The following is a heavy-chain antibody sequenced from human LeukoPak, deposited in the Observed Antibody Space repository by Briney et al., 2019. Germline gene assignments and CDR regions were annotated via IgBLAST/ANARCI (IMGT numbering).Heavy chain of an antibody. J-gene: IGHJ4*02. Sequence: ASVKVSCKASGYTFTSSAITWVRQAPGQGLEWLGWISAYNGNTNYAQKFEGRVTMTTDTSTSTAYMELRSLRSDDTAVYYCARDLSLGGVDYWGQGTLVTVSS. CDR2: ISAYNGNT. CDR1: GYTFTSSA. V-gene: IGHV1-18*01. CDR3: ARDLSLGGVDY. D-gene: IGHD3-16*01.